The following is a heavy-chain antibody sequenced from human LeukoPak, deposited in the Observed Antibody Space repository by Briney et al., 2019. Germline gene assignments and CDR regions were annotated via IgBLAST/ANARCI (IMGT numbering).Heavy chain of an antibody. V-gene: IGHV4-59*01. CDR1: GGSISSYY. Sequence: PSETLSLTCTVSGGSISSYYWSWIRQPPGKGLEWIGYIYYSGCTNYNPSLKSRVTISVDTSKNQFSLKLSSVTAADTAVYYCARDSKRKYYYDSSGDAFDIWGQGTMVTVSS. CDR3: ARDSKRKYYYDSSGDAFDI. CDR2: IYYSGCT. D-gene: IGHD3-22*01. J-gene: IGHJ3*02.